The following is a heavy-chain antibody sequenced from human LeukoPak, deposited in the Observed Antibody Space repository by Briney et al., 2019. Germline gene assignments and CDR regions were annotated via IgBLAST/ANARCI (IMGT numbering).Heavy chain of an antibody. CDR2: ISGSGGFT. CDR1: GFTFSSYA. CDR3: ATLDSSWYSGFDY. J-gene: IGHJ4*02. V-gene: IGHV3-23*01. Sequence: QAGGSLRLSCAASGFTFSSYAMSWVRQAPGKGLEWVSAISGSGGFTYYADSVKGRFTISRDNSKNTLYLQMNSLRAEDTAVYYCATLDSSWYSGFDYWGQGTLVTVSS. D-gene: IGHD6-13*01.